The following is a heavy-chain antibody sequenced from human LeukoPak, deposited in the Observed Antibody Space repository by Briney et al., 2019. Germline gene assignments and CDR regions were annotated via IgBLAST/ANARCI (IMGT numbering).Heavy chain of an antibody. CDR1: GFTFSDYY. CDR2: ISSSSSYT. J-gene: IGHJ4*02. D-gene: IGHD4-17*01. V-gene: IGHV3-11*06. CDR3: ARTYGDYVKHFDY. Sequence: GGSLRLSCAASGFTFSDYYMSWIRQPPGKGLEWVSYISSSSSYTNYADSVKGRFTISRDNAKNSLYLQMNSLRAEDTAVYYCARTYGDYVKHFDYWGQGTLVTVSS.